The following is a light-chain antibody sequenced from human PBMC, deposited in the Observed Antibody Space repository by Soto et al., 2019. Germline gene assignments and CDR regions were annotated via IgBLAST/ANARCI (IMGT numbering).Light chain of an antibody. CDR1: LPCSNN. CDR3: QQYNSYSWT. J-gene: IGKJ1*01. CDR2: AAS. V-gene: IGKV1-27*01. Sequence: EIXMTQSPSYLXASVGDGVTIXCRASLPCSNNLDWCQQRAGEIPNLLIYAASTLHAGVPSRFSGSGSWTEFTINNSSLQPVDFATYYSQQYNSYSWTFGQGTKVE.